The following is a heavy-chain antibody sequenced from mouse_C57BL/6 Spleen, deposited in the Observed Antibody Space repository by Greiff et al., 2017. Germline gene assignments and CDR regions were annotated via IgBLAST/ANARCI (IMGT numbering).Heavy chain of an antibody. V-gene: IGHV1-26*01. D-gene: IGHD1-1*01. CDR3: ARYNYGSSYSHWYFDV. Sequence: VQLQQSGPELVKPGASVKISCKASGYTFTDYYMNWVKQSHGKSLEWIGDINPNNGGTSYNQKFKGKATLTVDKSSSTAYMELRSLTSEDSAVYYCARYNYGSSYSHWYFDVWGTGTTVTVSS. CDR2: INPNNGGT. CDR1: GYTFTDYY. J-gene: IGHJ1*03.